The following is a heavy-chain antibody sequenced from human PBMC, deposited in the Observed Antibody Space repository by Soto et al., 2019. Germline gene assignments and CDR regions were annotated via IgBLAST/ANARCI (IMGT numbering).Heavy chain of an antibody. CDR1: GFTFSSYS. CDR3: ARDKSLMVYPLGWFDP. J-gene: IGHJ5*02. V-gene: IGHV3-21*01. CDR2: ISSSSSYI. D-gene: IGHD2-8*01. Sequence: GGSLRLSCAASGFTFSSYSMNWVRQAPGKGLEWVSSISSSSSYIYYADSVKGRFTISRDNAKNSLYLQMNSLRAEDTAVYYCARDKSLMVYPLGWFDPWGQGTLVTVSS.